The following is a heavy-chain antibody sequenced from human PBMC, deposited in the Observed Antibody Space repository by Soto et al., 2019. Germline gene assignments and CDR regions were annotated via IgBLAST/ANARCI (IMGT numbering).Heavy chain of an antibody. CDR3: ARVYYYDSSGPEGNFDY. Sequence: SSETLSLTCTFSCGSIISSSYYWGCIRQPPGKGLEWIGSIYYSGSNYYNPSLKSRVTISVDTSKNQFSLKLSSVTAAATAVYYCARVYYYDSSGPEGNFDYWGQGTLVTVSS. V-gene: IGHV4-39*01. CDR2: IYYSGSN. D-gene: IGHD3-22*01. J-gene: IGHJ4*02. CDR1: CGSIISSSYY.